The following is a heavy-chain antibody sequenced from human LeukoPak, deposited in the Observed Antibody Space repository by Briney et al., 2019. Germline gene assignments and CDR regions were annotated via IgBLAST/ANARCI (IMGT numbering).Heavy chain of an antibody. J-gene: IGHJ5*02. CDR1: GFTFSSYA. CDR3: AKTLAVAATGWCDP. CDR2: ISGSAGST. V-gene: IGHV3-23*01. Sequence: GGSLRLSCAASGFTFSSYAMSWVRQAPGKGLEWVSAISGSAGSTYYADSVKGRFTISRDNSKNTLYLQMNSLRAEDTAVYYCAKTLAVAATGWCDPWGQGTLVTVSS. D-gene: IGHD6-19*01.